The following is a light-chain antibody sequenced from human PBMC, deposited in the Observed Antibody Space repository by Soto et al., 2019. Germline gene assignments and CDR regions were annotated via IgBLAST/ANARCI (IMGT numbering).Light chain of an antibody. CDR1: RSLSLN. V-gene: IGKV3-20*01. J-gene: IGKJ5*01. Sequence: IVMTQSPATLSVSAGERATIAXRASRSLSLNLAWYQQEPVXXTRIXXXDAXNRATGIPARFSGSGSGKDFTLTISRLEPEYFAMYYCQQYGRSPPRTFGQGTRLEIK. CDR2: DAX. CDR3: QQYGRSPPRT.